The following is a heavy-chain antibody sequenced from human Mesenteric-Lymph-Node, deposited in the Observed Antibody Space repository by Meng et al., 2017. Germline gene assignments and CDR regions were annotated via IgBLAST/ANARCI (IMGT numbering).Heavy chain of an antibody. Sequence: QGQLQHWGAVLLKPSEPLSLTCAINGGSLMGADWNWIRQPPGKGLEWIGEIIHGGSPSYNPSLKSRVTISIDTSKNQLSLMLSSVTAADTAVYYCARRPTGIDPWGQGTLVTVSS. CDR1: GGSLMGAD. V-gene: IGHV4-34*12. J-gene: IGHJ5*02. D-gene: IGHD2-8*02. CDR2: IIHGGSP. CDR3: ARRPTGIDP.